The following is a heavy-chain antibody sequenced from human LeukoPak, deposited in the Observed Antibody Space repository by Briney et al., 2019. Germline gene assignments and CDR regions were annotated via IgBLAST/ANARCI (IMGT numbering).Heavy chain of an antibody. CDR2: ISYDGNNE. J-gene: IGHJ6*03. Sequence: GGSLRLSCEGSGFTFSIHAMHWVRQAPGKGLEWVAVISYDGNNENYADSVRGRFTISRDNSKNTVSLQMNSLRAEDTAVYFCARDNAPGTAGYFYYMDIWGKGTTVSVSS. D-gene: IGHD6-13*01. V-gene: IGHV3-30*04. CDR1: GFTFSIHA. CDR3: ARDNAPGTAGYFYYMDI.